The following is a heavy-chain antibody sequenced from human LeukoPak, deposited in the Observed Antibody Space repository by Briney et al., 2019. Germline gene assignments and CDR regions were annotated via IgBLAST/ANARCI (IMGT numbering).Heavy chain of an antibody. Sequence: SSETLSLTCTVSGGSISSHYWSWIRQPSGKGLEWIGYIYYSGSTNYNPSLKSRVTISVDTSKNQFSLKLSSVTAADTAVYYCARARWSIAARPDYYYYYMDVWGKGTTVTVSS. J-gene: IGHJ6*03. CDR2: IYYSGST. CDR1: GGSISSHY. CDR3: ARARWSIAARPDYYYYYMDV. V-gene: IGHV4-59*11. D-gene: IGHD6-6*01.